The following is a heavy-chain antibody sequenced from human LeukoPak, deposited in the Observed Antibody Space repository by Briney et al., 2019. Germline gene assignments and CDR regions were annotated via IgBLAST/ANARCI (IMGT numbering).Heavy chain of an antibody. CDR2: VKQHGSEI. Sequence: GGSLRLSCAASGFTFSTSWMNWVRRAPGKGLEWVALVKQHGSEIYYADSVKGRFTISRDDAASSLYLQMHSLRAEDTAVYYCATDRGTYWGQGTLVTVSS. J-gene: IGHJ4*02. D-gene: IGHD3-10*01. CDR1: GFTFSTSW. V-gene: IGHV3-7*01. CDR3: ATDRGTY.